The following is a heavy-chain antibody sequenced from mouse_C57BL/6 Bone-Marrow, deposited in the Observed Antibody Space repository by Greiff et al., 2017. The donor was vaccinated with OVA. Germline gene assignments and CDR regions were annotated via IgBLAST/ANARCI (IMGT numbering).Heavy chain of an antibody. CDR3: ARPDYYGNYGYAMDY. CDR1: GFTFSDYG. V-gene: IGHV5-17*01. D-gene: IGHD2-1*01. CDR2: ISSGSSTI. J-gene: IGHJ4*01. Sequence: EVKLMESGGGLVKPGGSLKLSCAASGFTFSDYGMHWVRQAPEKGLEWVAYISSGSSTIYYADTVKGRFTISRDNAKNTLFLQMTSLRSEDTAMYYCARPDYYGNYGYAMDYWGQGTSVTVSS.